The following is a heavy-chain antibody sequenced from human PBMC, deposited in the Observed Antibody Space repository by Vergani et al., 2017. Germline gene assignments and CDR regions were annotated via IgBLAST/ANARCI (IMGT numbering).Heavy chain of an antibody. CDR1: GFTFGDYA. J-gene: IGHJ3*02. V-gene: IGHV3-49*03. Sequence: EVQLVESGGGLVQPGRSLRLSCTASGFTFGDYAMSWFRQAPGKGLEWVGFIRSKAYGGTTEYAASVKGRFTISRDDCKSIAYLQMNSLKTEDTAVYYCTRVSAPYCSSTSGYWGGIYAFDIWGQGTMVTVSS. CDR2: IRSKAYGGTT. CDR3: TRVSAPYCSSTSGYWGGIYAFDI. D-gene: IGHD2-2*01.